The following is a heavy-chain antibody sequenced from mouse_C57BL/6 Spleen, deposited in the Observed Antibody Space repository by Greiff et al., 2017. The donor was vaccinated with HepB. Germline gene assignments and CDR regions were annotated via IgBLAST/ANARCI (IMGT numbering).Heavy chain of an antibody. D-gene: IGHD3-2*02. V-gene: IGHV1-82*01. Sequence: VQLQQSGPELVKPGASVKISCKASGYAFSSSWMNWVKQRPGKGLEWIGRIYPGDGDTNYNGKFKGKATLTADKSSSTAYMQLSSLTSEDSAVYFCARSGEQLRRVRGFDYWGQGTTLTVSS. CDR1: GYAFSSSW. CDR2: IYPGDGDT. J-gene: IGHJ2*01. CDR3: ARSGEQLRRVRGFDY.